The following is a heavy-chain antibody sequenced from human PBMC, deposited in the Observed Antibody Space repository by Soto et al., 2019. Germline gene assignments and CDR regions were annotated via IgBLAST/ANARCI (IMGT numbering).Heavy chain of an antibody. CDR2: IYYTGTT. Sequence: QVQLRESGPGLVKPSQTLSLTCTVSGASVSSGGYYWSWIRQHPEKGLEWIGYIYYTGTTYYNPSLNSRVSMSVDTSRNQFSLCRPSVTAADTAVYSCARARFYEGGSYVLEDWGRGTLVTVSS. D-gene: IGHD2-15*01. J-gene: IGHJ4*01. CDR1: GASVSSGGYY. CDR3: ARARFYEGGSYVLED. V-gene: IGHV4-31*03.